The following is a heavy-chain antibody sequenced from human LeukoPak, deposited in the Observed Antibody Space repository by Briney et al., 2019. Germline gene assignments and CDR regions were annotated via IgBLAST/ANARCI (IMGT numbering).Heavy chain of an antibody. J-gene: IGHJ4*02. D-gene: IGHD3-16*01. CDR3: AREDRRVGGVDY. V-gene: IGHV4-31*11. CDR2: IYYSGST. Sequence: SETLSLTCAVYGGSFSGYYWSWIRQHPGKGLEWIGYIYYSGSTYYNPSLKSRVTISVDTSKNQFSLKLSSVTAADTTVYYCAREDRRVGGVDYWGQGTLVTVSS. CDR1: GGSFSGYY.